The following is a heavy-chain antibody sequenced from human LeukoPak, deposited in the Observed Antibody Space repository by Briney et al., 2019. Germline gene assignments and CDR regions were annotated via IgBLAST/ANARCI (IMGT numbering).Heavy chain of an antibody. CDR1: GYTFTGYY. CDR3: ASPTGIAVAGVFDY. Sequence: SVKVSCKASGYTFTGYYMHWVRQAPGQGLEWMGGIIPIFGTANYAQKFQGRVTITTDESTSTAYMELSSLRSEDTAVYYCASPTGIAVAGVFDYWGQGTLVTVSS. J-gene: IGHJ4*02. CDR2: IIPIFGTA. D-gene: IGHD6-19*01. V-gene: IGHV1-69*05.